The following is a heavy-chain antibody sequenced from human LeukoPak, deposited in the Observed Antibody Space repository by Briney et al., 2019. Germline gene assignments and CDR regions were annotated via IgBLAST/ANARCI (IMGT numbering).Heavy chain of an antibody. CDR2: IIPIFGTA. D-gene: IGHD6-6*01. J-gene: IGHJ6*02. V-gene: IGHV1-69*13. Sequence: SVKVSCKASGGTFSSYAISWVRQAPGQGLEWMGGIIPIFGTANYAQKFQGRVTITADESTSTAYMELSSLRSEDTAVYYCARLDEYSSSSRYYGMDVWGQGTTVTVSS. CDR3: ARLDEYSSSSRYYGMDV. CDR1: GGTFSSYA.